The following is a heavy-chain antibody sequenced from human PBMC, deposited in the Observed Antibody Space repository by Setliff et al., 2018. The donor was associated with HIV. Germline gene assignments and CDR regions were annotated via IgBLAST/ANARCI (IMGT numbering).Heavy chain of an antibody. CDR3: ARGRGSSWYKH. Sequence: SETLSLTCAVYGGSLNGYYWNWIRPPPGQGLEWIGEINHSGSTNYNPSLKSRVTISVDTSKRPFSLKLNSVTAADTAVYYCARGRGSSWYKHWGQGTLVTAS. V-gene: IGHV4-34*01. CDR1: GGSLNGYY. CDR2: INHSGST. J-gene: IGHJ1*01. D-gene: IGHD6-13*01.